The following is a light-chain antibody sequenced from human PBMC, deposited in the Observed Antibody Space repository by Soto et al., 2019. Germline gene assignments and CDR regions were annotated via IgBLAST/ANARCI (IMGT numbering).Light chain of an antibody. CDR1: QGIGND. CDR3: LQDFHFPLS. J-gene: IGKJ4*01. Sequence: AIQMTQSPSSLSASVGDRVTITCRASQGIGNDLAWYQQKPGKAPKLLIYAASTLQSGVPSRFSGNGSGTDFTLTISSLQPGDLASYYCLQDFHFPLSFGGGTKVEIE. CDR2: AAS. V-gene: IGKV1-6*02.